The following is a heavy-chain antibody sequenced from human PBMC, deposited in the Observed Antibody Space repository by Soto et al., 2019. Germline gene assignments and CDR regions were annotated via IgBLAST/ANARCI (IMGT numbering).Heavy chain of an antibody. V-gene: IGHV2-5*01. CDR1: GFSLSTSGVG. J-gene: IGHJ4*02. D-gene: IGHD4-4*01. CDR2: IYWSDDK. Sequence: QITLKESGPTLVKPTQTLTLTCTFSGFSLSTSGVGVGCIRQPPGNALEWLALIYWSDDKRYSPSQSSRLTITKDTSKKQVVLTMTNMDPVDTATYYCAHRRGADYKGCFHYWGQGTLVTVSS. CDR3: AHRRGADYKGCFHY.